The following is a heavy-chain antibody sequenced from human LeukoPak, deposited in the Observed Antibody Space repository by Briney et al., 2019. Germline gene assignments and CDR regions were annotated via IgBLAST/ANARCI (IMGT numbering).Heavy chain of an antibody. CDR3: ARVLAVTTCDY. J-gene: IGHJ4*02. V-gene: IGHV4-4*02. CDR2: IYHSGST. Sequence: PSETLSLTCAVSGGSISSSNWWSWVRQPPGKGLEWIGEIYHSGSTNYNPSLKSRVTISVDTSKNQFSLKLSSVTAADTAVYYCARVLAVTTCDYWGQGTLVTVSS. CDR1: GGSISSSNW. D-gene: IGHD4-11*01.